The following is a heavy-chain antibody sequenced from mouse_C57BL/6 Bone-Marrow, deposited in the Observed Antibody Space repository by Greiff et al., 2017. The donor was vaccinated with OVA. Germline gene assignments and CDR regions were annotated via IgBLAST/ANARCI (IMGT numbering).Heavy chain of an antibody. V-gene: IGHV1-81*01. CDR3: ARKDYYYGSSYGIAY. D-gene: IGHD1-1*01. CDR1: GYTFTSYG. Sequence: QVQLQQSGAELARPGASVKLSWKASGYTFTSYGISWVKQRTGQGLEWIGEIYPRSGNTYYNEKFKGKATLTADKSSSTAYMELRSLTSEDSAVYFCARKDYYYGSSYGIAYWGQGTLVTVSA. J-gene: IGHJ3*01. CDR2: IYPRSGNT.